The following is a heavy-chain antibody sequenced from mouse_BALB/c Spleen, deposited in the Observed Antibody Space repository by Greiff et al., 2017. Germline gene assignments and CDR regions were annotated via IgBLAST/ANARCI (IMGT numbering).Heavy chain of an antibody. J-gene: IGHJ4*01. CDR1: GFTFSSYA. Sequence: EVQVVESGGGLVKPGGSLKLSCAASGFTFSSYAMSWVRQTPEKRLEWVAYISNGGGSTYYPDTVKGRFTISRDNAKNTLYLQMSSLKSEDTAMYYCARHGYGNYDYYAMDYWGQGTSVTVSS. CDR2: ISNGGGST. CDR3: ARHGYGNYDYYAMDY. V-gene: IGHV5-12-2*01. D-gene: IGHD2-10*02.